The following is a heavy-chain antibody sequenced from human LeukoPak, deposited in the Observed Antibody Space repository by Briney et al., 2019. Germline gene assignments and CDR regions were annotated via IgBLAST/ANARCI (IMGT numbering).Heavy chain of an antibody. CDR3: ARGGSRWFLYYFDY. D-gene: IGHD3-3*01. CDR2: ISSSVSTI. V-gene: IGHV3-48*03. CDR1: GFTFSSYE. J-gene: IGHJ4*02. Sequence: GGSLRLSCAASGFTFSSYEMNWVRQAPGKGLGWISYISSSVSTIYYADSVKGRFTISRDNAMNSLFLQMNSLRAEDTAIYYCARGGSRWFLYYFDYWGQGTLVTVSS.